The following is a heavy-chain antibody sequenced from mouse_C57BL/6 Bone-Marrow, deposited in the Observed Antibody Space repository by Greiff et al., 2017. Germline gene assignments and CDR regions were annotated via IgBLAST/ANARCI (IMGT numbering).Heavy chain of an antibody. CDR3: TGRCYGSGWGGGYYVDY. CDR2: IRLKSDNYAT. V-gene: IGHV6-3*01. Sequence: EVHLVESGGGLVQPGGSMKLSCVASGFTFSNYWMNWVRQSPEKGLEWVAQIRLKSDNYATHYAGSVKGRFTISRDDSKRSVYLQMHNLRAEDTVIYYGTGRCYGSGWGGGYYVDYWGQGTTLTVSS. J-gene: IGHJ2*01. D-gene: IGHD1-1*01. CDR1: GFTFSNYW.